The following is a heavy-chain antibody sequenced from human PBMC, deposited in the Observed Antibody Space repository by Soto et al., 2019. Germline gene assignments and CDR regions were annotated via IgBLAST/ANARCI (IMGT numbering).Heavy chain of an antibody. Sequence: ASVKVSCKASGYTFTGYYIHWVRQAPGQGLEWMGWTNPNSGGTNYAQKFQGWVTMTRDTSISTAYMELSRLRSDDTAVYYCARVNVAYSSGWDPFDYWGQGTLVTVSS. V-gene: IGHV1-2*04. D-gene: IGHD6-19*01. CDR3: ARVNVAYSSGWDPFDY. CDR1: GYTFTGYY. J-gene: IGHJ4*02. CDR2: TNPNSGGT.